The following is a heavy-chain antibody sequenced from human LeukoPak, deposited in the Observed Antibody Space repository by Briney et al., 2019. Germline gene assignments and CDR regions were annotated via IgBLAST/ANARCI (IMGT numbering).Heavy chain of an antibody. Sequence: GGSVRLSCVASGFTFSENWMHWVRQAPGKGLAWVSHINRDGGLTNYADSVKGRFAISRDNARNTVYLQMSSLRVEDTAIYFCAREEHRLAEAGTSAFDLGGQGTLVTVSP. CDR3: AREEHRLAEAGTSAFDL. CDR2: INRDGGLT. J-gene: IGHJ3*01. D-gene: IGHD6-13*01. V-gene: IGHV3-74*01. CDR1: GFTFSENW.